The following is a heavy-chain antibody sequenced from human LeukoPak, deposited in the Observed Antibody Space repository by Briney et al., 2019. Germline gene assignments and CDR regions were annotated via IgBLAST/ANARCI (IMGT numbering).Heavy chain of an antibody. V-gene: IGHV4-59*08. CDR2: FYYSGTS. J-gene: IGHJ4*02. CDR1: DGSISDWY. CDR3: ARHYYCDDYYFDF. Sequence: PSETLSLTCTVTDGSISDWYWSWIRQSPGKGLEWIAYFYYSGTSRYNPSLKSRVTVSGDTSKNQFSLKLTSVTAADTAVYYCARHYYCDDYYFDFWGQGTLVTVSS. D-gene: IGHD4-17*01.